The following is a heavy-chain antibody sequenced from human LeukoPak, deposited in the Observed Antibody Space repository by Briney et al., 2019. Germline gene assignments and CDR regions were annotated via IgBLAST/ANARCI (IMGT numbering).Heavy chain of an antibody. V-gene: IGHV4-30-2*01. CDR2: IYHSGST. CDR1: GGSISSGGYY. J-gene: IGHJ4*02. Sequence: SQTLSLTCTVSGGSISSGGYYWSWIRQPPGKGLEWIGYIYHSGSTYYNPSLKSRVTISVDRSKNQFSLKLSSVTAADPAVYYCARAPGGIVVVAATFDYWGQGTLVTVSS. CDR3: ARAPGGIVVVAATFDY. D-gene: IGHD2-15*01.